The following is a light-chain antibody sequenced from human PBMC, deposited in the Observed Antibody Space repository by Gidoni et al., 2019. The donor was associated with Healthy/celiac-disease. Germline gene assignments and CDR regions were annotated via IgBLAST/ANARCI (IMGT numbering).Light chain of an antibody. CDR3: QAWDSSTAVV. J-gene: IGLJ2*01. CDR1: KWGDKY. Sequence: SYELTQPPSVSVSPGQTASITCSGDKWGDKYACWYQQRPGQSPVLVIYQDSTRPSGIPERFSGSNSGNTATLTISGTQAMDEADYYCQAWDSSTAVVFGGGTKLTVL. V-gene: IGLV3-1*01. CDR2: QDS.